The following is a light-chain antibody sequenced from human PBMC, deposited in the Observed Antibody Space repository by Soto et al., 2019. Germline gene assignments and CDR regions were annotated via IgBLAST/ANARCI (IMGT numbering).Light chain of an antibody. CDR2: GAS. Sequence: ELVLTQSPATLSVSPGEGVTLSCRARQSVNNNLAWYQPKPGQAPSLLIHGASTRAAGVPARFSGSGSGTEFTLTISSLQSEDSAVYYCQEYNRRPPATFGQGTKVEIK. CDR3: QEYNRRPPAT. V-gene: IGKV3-15*01. CDR1: QSVNNN. J-gene: IGKJ1*01.